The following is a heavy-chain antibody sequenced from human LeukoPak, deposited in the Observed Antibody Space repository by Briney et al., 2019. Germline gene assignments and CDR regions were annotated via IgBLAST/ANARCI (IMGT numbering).Heavy chain of an antibody. J-gene: IGHJ6*04. V-gene: IGHV4-38-2*01. CDR1: GYSISSGYY. CDR3: ARASGSYGSGSYYYYAMDV. D-gene: IGHD3-10*01. CDR2: IFHSGST. Sequence: SETLSLTCAVSGYSISSGYYWGWIRQPPGKGLEWIGSIFHSGSTYYNPSLKSRVNMSVDTSKNQISLKLSSVTAADTAVYYCARASGSYGSGSYYYYAMDVWGKGTTVTVSS.